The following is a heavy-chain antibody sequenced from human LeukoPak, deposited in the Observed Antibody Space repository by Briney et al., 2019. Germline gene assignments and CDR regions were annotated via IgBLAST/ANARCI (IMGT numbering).Heavy chain of an antibody. CDR3: ASPNCSGGSCYSSWSAFDI. CDR2: IYYSGST. D-gene: IGHD2-15*01. V-gene: IGHV4-59*01. CDR1: GGFISSYD. Sequence: PSETLSLTCTVSGGFISSYDWSCIRQPPGKGREWIGYIYYSGSTYYNPSLKSRVTISVDTSKNQFSLKLSSVTAADTAVYYCASPNCSGGSCYSSWSAFDIWGQGTMVTVSS. J-gene: IGHJ3*02.